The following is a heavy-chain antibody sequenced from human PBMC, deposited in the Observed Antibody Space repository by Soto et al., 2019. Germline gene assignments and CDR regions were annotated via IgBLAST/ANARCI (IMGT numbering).Heavy chain of an antibody. CDR3: AKDYFYDAFAPAFDI. J-gene: IGHJ3*02. D-gene: IGHD5-12*01. V-gene: IGHV3-23*01. Sequence: PGGSLRLSCAASGFTFSSYAMSWVRQAPGKGLEWVSAISGSGGSTYYADSVRGRFTISRDNSKNTLYLQMNSLRAEDTAVYYYAKDYFYDAFAPAFDIWGQGTMVTVSS. CDR1: GFTFSSYA. CDR2: ISGSGGST.